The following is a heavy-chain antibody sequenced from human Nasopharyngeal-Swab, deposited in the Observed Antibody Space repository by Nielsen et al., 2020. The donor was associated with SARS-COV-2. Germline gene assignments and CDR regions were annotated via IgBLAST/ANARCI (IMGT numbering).Heavy chain of an antibody. D-gene: IGHD3-3*01. CDR3: ARDRAIFGVETVGY. CDR1: GFTFSDYY. J-gene: IGHJ4*02. V-gene: IGHV3-11*01. Sequence: GESLKISCAASGFTFSDYYMSWIRQAPGEGLEWVSYISSSGSTIYYADSVKGRFTISRDNAKNSLYLQMNSLRAEDTAVYYCARDRAIFGVETVGYWGQGTLVTVSS. CDR2: ISSSGSTI.